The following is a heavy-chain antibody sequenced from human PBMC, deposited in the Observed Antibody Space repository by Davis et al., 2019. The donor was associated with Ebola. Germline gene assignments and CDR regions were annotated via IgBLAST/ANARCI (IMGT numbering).Heavy chain of an antibody. V-gene: IGHV3-21*01. CDR2: ISSSSSYI. CDR1: GFTFSSYS. J-gene: IGHJ6*04. D-gene: IGHD4-17*01. Sequence: PGGSLRLPCAASGFTFSSYSMNWVRQAPGKGLEWVSSISSSSSYIYYADSVKGRFTISRDNAKNSLYLQMNSLRAEDTAVYYCARAVNYYYYGMDVWGKGTTVTVSS. CDR3: ARAVNYYYYGMDV.